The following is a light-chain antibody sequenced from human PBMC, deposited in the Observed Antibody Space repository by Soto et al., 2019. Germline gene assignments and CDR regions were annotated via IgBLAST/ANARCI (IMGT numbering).Light chain of an antibody. CDR2: AAS. J-gene: IGKJ5*01. Sequence: DIQMTQSPSSLSASVGDRVTITCRASQGISTLLAWYQQKPGKVPKLLIYAASTLQSGVPSRFSGSGYGTDFTLNISSLQPEDVATYYCQKYSSAPFAFGQGTRLEIK. CDR1: QGISTL. V-gene: IGKV1-27*01. CDR3: QKYSSAPFA.